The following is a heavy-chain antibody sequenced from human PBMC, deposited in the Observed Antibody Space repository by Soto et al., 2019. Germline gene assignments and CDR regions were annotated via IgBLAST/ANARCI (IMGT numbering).Heavy chain of an antibody. CDR1: GFTFSSYA. Sequence: PVGSLRLSCSASGFTFSSYAMHWVRQAPGKGLEYVSGVRGNGDPPFYADSVKGRFTISRDNSKNTLYLQMSSLSADDTAVYYWVKSRGGNNFDFFDWGQGALVTSPQ. D-gene: IGHD5-12*01. CDR3: VKSRGGNNFDFFD. CDR2: VRGNGDPP. V-gene: IGHV3-64D*06. J-gene: IGHJ4*02.